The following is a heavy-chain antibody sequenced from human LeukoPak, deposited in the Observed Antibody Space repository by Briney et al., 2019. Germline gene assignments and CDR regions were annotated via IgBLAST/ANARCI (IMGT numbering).Heavy chain of an antibody. J-gene: IGHJ1*01. CDR3: ARRAPRYCSGGSCEYFQH. V-gene: IGHV4-34*01. CDR2: INHSGST. Sequence: NPSETLSLTCAVYGGSFSGYYWSWIRQPPGKGLEWIGEINHSGSTNYNPSLKSRVTISVDTSKNQFSLKLSSVTAADTAVYYCARRAPRYCSGGSCEYFQHWGQGTLVTVSS. CDR1: GGSFSGYY. D-gene: IGHD2-15*01.